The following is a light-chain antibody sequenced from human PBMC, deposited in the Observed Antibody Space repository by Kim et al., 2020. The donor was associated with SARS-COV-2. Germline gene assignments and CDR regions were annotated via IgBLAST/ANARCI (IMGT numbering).Light chain of an antibody. V-gene: IGKV1-33*01. J-gene: IGKJ4*01. CDR3: QQYENLPLT. CDR1: QDISNF. CDR2: DAS. Sequence: SVGDRVTITCQASQDISNFLSWYQQNAGGAPKLLIHDASNLETGVPSRFSGSGSGTDFTFTISSLQPGDVATYYCQQYENLPLTFGGGTKVDIK.